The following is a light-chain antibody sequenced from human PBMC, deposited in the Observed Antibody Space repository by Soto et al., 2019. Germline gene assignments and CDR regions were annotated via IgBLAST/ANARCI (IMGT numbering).Light chain of an antibody. CDR3: SSHAGIINVV. V-gene: IGLV2-8*01. CDR2: EVT. CDR1: SSDVGGYNS. Sequence: QSALPQPPSASGSPGQSVTISCTGTSSDVGGYNSVSWYQQHPGKAPKLIIYEVTKRPSGVPDRFSGSKSGNTASLTVSGLQAEDEADYYCSSHAGIINVVFGGGTKVTVL. J-gene: IGLJ3*02.